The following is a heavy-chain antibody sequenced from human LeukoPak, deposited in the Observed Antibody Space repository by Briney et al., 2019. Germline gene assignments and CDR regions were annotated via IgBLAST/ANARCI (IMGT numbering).Heavy chain of an antibody. CDR3: GRDLYFQY. V-gene: IGHV3-7*01. J-gene: IGHJ1*01. D-gene: IGHD3-9*01. CDR1: GFSFGSFW. Sequence: GGSLRLSCVASGFSFGSFWMSWVRQAPGKGLEWVANIKEDGSEVHYLESVKGRFTISRDNAKNIVFLQMNSLRDEDSAVYYCGRDLYFQYWGQGTGVIVSS. CDR2: IKEDGSEV.